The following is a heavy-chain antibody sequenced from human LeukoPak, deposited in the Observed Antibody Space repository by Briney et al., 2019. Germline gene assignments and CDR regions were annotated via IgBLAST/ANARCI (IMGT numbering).Heavy chain of an antibody. V-gene: IGHV1-18*01. Sequence: ASVKVSCKASGYTFTSYGISWVRQAPGQGLEWMGWISAYNGNTNYAQKLQGRVTMTTDTSTSTACMELRSLRSDDTAVYYCARDQGGSSSYAYWGQGTLVTVSS. CDR1: GYTFTSYG. J-gene: IGHJ4*02. CDR2: ISAYNGNT. D-gene: IGHD6-6*01. CDR3: ARDQGGSSSYAY.